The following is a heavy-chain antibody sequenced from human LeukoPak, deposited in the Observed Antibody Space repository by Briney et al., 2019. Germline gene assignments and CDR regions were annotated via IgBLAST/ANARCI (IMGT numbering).Heavy chain of an antibody. CDR3: ETTLTPGGGFDY. V-gene: IGHV4-34*08. D-gene: IGHD4-17*01. CDR1: GGTFSGYY. Sequence: PSETLSLTCTVYGGTFSGYYWSWIRQAPGKGLEWIGEINHSGSTNYNPSLESRVTIALDTSKNQFSLNLGAVTAADTAVYYCETTLTPGGGFDYWGQGTLVTVSS. CDR2: INHSGST. J-gene: IGHJ4*02.